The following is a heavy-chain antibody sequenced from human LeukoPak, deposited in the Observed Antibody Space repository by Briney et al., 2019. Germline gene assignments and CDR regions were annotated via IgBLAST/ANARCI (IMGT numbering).Heavy chain of an antibody. V-gene: IGHV4-59*08. J-gene: IGHJ4*02. D-gene: IGHD3-22*01. CDR2: IYYSGST. Sequence: SETLSLTCTVSGGSISSYYWSWIRQPPGKGLEWIGYIYYSGSTNYNPSLKSRVTISVDTSKNQFSLKLSSVTAADTAVYYCTAGAYDSSGIDYWGQGTLVTVSS. CDR1: GGSISSYY. CDR3: TAGAYDSSGIDY.